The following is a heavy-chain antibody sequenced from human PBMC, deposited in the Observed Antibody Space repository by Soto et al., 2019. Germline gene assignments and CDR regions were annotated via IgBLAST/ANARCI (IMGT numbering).Heavy chain of an antibody. CDR2: ISANGGGT. J-gene: IGHJ3*01. D-gene: IGHD6-13*01. CDR3: TKHGQYSRSCPMG. V-gene: IGHV3-23*01. CDR1: GFTFTSYA. Sequence: GGSLRLSCAASGFTFTSYAMSWARQAPGKGLEWVSGISANGGGTYYADSVKGRFTISRDNSKNTLYLYMDSLRAEETAVYYCTKHGQYSRSCPMGWGQGTMVTVSS.